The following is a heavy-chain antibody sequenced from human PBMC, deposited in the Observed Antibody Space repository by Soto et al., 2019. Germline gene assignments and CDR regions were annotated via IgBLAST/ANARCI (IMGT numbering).Heavy chain of an antibody. CDR2: IYSGGST. Sequence: EVQLVESGGGLVQPGGSLRLSCAASGFTVSSNYMSWVRQAPGKGLEWVSVIYSGGSTYYADSVKGRFTITRDNSKNTLYLQMNSLRAEDTAVYYCARPMVRGVILDAFAIWGQGTMVTVSS. CDR1: GFTVSSNY. V-gene: IGHV3-66*04. D-gene: IGHD3-10*01. J-gene: IGHJ3*02. CDR3: ARPMVRGVILDAFAI.